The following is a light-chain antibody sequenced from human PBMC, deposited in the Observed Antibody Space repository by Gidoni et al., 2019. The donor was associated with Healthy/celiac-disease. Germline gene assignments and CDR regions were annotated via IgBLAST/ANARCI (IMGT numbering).Light chain of an antibody. CDR3: SSYAGSNNKV. CDR2: EVS. J-gene: IGLJ3*02. Sequence: QSALTQPPSASGSPGQSVTISCTGTSSDVGGYNYVSWYQQHPGKAPKRLIYEVSTRSSGVPARFSGSKSGNTASLTVSGLQAEDEADYYCSSYAGSNNKVFGGGTKLTVL. V-gene: IGLV2-8*01. CDR1: SSDVGGYNY.